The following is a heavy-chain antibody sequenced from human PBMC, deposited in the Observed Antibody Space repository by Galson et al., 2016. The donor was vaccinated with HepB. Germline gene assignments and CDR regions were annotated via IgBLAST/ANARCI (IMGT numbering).Heavy chain of an antibody. V-gene: IGHV6-1*01. Sequence: CAISGDSVSRNTAAWNWIRQSPSRGLEWLGRTYYRSKWSSDYAVSMKSRITINADTSMNQFSLQLNSVTPEDTAEYYCASGTGAYVQWGQGTLVTVSS. CDR1: GDSVSRNTAA. CDR3: ASGTGAYVQ. D-gene: IGHD5-12*01. CDR2: TYYRSKWSS. J-gene: IGHJ4*02.